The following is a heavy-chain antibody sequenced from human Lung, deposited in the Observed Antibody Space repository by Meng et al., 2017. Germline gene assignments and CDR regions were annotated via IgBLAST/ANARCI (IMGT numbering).Heavy chain of an antibody. Sequence: QGQLQPWGDGLLKPSGTLSLTGVVSGGSFSDYYWSWIRQPPGKGLEWIGEINHSGSTNYNPSLESRATISVDTSQNNLSLKLSSVTAADSAVYYCARGPTTMAHDFDYWGQGTLVTVSS. J-gene: IGHJ4*02. CDR1: GGSFSDYY. V-gene: IGHV4-34*01. CDR3: ARGPTTMAHDFDY. CDR2: INHSGST. D-gene: IGHD4-11*01.